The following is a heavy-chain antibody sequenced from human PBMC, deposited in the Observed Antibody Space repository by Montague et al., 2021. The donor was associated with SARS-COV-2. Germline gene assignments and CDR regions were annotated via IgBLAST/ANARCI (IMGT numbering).Heavy chain of an antibody. CDR2: IYHSGST. CDR1: GGSISSSNW. Sequence: SETLSLTCAVSGGSISSSNWWSWVRQPPGKGLEWIGEIYHSGSTNYNPPLKSRVTISVDKSKNQFSLKLSSVTAADTAVYYCARVDSSGWYGGYYYGMDIWGQGTTATVSS. CDR3: ARVDSSGWYGGYYYGMDI. J-gene: IGHJ6*02. D-gene: IGHD6-19*01. V-gene: IGHV4-4*02.